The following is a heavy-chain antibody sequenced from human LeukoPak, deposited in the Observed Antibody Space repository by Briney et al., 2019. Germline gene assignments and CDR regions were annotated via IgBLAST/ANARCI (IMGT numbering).Heavy chain of an antibody. V-gene: IGHV1-8*01. D-gene: IGHD4/OR15-4a*01. J-gene: IGHJ5*02. CDR3: ARKNYGSNRWFDP. Sequence: ASVKVSCKASGYTFISYDINWVRQAPGQGLEWMGWMNPNSGNTGYAQKFQGRVTMTRNTSISTAYMELSSLTSEDTAVYYCARKNYGSNRWFDPWGQGTLVTASS. CDR1: GYTFISYD. CDR2: MNPNSGNT.